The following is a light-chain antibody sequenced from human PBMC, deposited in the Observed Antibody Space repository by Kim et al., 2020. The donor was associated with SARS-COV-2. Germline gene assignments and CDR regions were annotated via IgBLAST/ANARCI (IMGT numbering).Light chain of an antibody. Sequence: QRVTISCSGSSSNIGSNYVYWYQQLPGTAPKLLIYSNYQRPSGVPDRFSASKSATSASLAISGLRSEDEADYYCTAWDDSLSGVVFGGGTQLTVL. J-gene: IGLJ2*01. CDR2: SNY. CDR3: TAWDDSLSGVV. V-gene: IGLV1-47*01. CDR1: SSNIGSNY.